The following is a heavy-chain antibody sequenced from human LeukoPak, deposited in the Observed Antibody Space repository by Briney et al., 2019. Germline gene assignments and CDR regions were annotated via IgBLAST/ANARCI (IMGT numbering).Heavy chain of an antibody. CDR1: GFTFSSYR. CDR2: ISSSSLYI. Sequence: GGSLRLSCTASGFTFSSYRMNWVRQAPGKGLEWVSSISSSSLYIYYADSVKGRFTISRDNAKNSLYLQLNSLRAEDTAVYYCARDRNTDFWSGYYTNYFDYWGQGTLVTVSS. CDR3: ARDRNTDFWSGYYTNYFDY. D-gene: IGHD3-3*01. J-gene: IGHJ4*02. V-gene: IGHV3-21*01.